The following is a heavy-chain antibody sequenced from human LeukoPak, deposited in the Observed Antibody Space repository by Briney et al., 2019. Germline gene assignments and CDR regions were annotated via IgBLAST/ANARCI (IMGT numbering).Heavy chain of an antibody. V-gene: IGHV4-39*01. CDR2: IYYSGST. D-gene: IGHD2-21*02. Sequence: PSETLSLTCTVSGGSISSSSYYWGWIRQPPGKGLEWIGSIYYSGSTYYNPSLKSRVTISVDTSKNQFSLKLSSVTAADTAVYYCARHVVVTAIPYYRLAKDAFDIWGQGTMVTVSS. CDR1: GGSISSSSYY. J-gene: IGHJ3*02. CDR3: ARHVVVTAIPYYRLAKDAFDI.